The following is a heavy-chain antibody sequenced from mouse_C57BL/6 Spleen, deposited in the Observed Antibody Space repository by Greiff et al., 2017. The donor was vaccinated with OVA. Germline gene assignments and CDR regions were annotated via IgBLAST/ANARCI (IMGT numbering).Heavy chain of an antibody. Sequence: DVMLVESGGDLVKPGGSLKLSCAASGFTFSSYGMSWVRQTPDKRLEWVATISSGGSYTYYPDSVKGRFTISRDNAKNTLYLQMSSLKSEDTAMYYCARQGYGSSLSYAMDYWGQGTSVTVSS. CDR3: ARQGYGSSLSYAMDY. V-gene: IGHV5-6*02. J-gene: IGHJ4*01. CDR2: ISSGGSYT. CDR1: GFTFSSYG. D-gene: IGHD1-1*01.